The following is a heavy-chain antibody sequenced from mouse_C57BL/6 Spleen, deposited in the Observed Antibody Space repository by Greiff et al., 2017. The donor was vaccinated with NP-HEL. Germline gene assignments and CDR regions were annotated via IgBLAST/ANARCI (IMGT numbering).Heavy chain of an antibody. Sequence: EVQGVESGGGLVQPGGSLSLSCAASGFTFTDYYMSWVRQPPGTALEWLGFIRNKANGYTTEYSASVKGRFSISRDNSQSILYLQMNALKAEDSSTYYFARSSLTAQATLFAYWGQGTLVTVSA. D-gene: IGHD3-2*02. CDR1: GFTFTDYY. J-gene: IGHJ3*01. CDR2: IRNKANGYTT. CDR3: ARSSLTAQATLFAY. V-gene: IGHV7-3*01.